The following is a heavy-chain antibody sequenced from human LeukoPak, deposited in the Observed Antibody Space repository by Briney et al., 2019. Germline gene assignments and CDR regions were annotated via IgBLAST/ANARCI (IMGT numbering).Heavy chain of an antibody. CDR3: AREGQWQDFHY. CDR1: GFTFSTYS. Sequence: PGGSLRLSCAASGFTFSTYSMNWVRQTPGKGVEWVSSISANSVDKYHADSVKGRFTISRDNPQNSLYLRMNTLRAEATALYYCAREGQWQDFHYWGQGTLVTVSS. D-gene: IGHD6-19*01. V-gene: IGHV3-21*01. CDR2: ISANSVDK. J-gene: IGHJ4*02.